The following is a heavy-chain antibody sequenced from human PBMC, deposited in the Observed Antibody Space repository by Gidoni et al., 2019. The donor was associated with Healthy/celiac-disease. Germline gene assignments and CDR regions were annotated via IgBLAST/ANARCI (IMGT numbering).Heavy chain of an antibody. CDR1: GGSISSSRYY. D-gene: IGHD3-16*02. CDR2: IYYSGST. Sequence: QLQLQESGPGLVKPSETLSLTCTVSGGSISSSRYYWGWIRQPPGKGLEWIGSIYYSGSTYYNPSLKSRVTISVDTSKNQFSLKLSSVTAADTAVYYCASTYDYVWGSYRYWGQGTLVTVSS. J-gene: IGHJ4*02. CDR3: ASTYDYVWGSYRY. V-gene: IGHV4-39*01.